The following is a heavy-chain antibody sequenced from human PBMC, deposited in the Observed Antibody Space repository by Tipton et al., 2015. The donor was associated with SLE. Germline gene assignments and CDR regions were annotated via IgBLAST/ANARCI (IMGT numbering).Heavy chain of an antibody. J-gene: IGHJ6*03. CDR3: AQGQGDDEGYYYYMDV. Sequence: LRLSCSVSGDSISSGFYYWSWTRQPAGKGLEWIGRIYTSGSTKYNPSLKSRVTISIDTSQNQFSLKLSSVTAADTAVYYCAQGQGDDEGYYYYMDVWGKGTTVTVSS. V-gene: IGHV4-61*02. D-gene: IGHD1-1*01. CDR2: IYTSGST. CDR1: GDSISSGFYY.